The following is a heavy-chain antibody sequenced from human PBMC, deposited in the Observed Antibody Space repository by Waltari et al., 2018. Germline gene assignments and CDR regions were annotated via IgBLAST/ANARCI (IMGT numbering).Heavy chain of an antibody. Sequence: EVQLLESGGGLVQPGGSLRLSCEASGFTFSSYAMRWVRRAPGKGLEWVSAISGSGGSTYYADSVKGRFTISRDNSKNTLYLQMNSLRAEDTAVYYCAKDSYSSSRSHGGEFDPWGQGTLVTVSS. CDR2: ISGSGGST. J-gene: IGHJ5*02. D-gene: IGHD6-13*01. V-gene: IGHV3-23*01. CDR1: GFTFSSYA. CDR3: AKDSYSSSRSHGGEFDP.